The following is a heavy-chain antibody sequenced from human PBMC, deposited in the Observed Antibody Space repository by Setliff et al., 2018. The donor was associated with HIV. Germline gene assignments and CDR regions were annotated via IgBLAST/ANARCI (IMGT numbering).Heavy chain of an antibody. D-gene: IGHD3-3*01. CDR1: GGSFSGYY. CDR2: IYIYNSGST. J-gene: IGHJ4*01. Sequence: SETLSLTCSVSGGSFSGYYWSWIRQPPGKGLEWIGYIYIYNSGSTNYNPSLTSRVTISAATSRNQFTLKLTSVTDSDTAIFFCARGVNFDYWGHGTQVTVSS. CDR3: ARGVNFDY. V-gene: IGHV4-59*01.